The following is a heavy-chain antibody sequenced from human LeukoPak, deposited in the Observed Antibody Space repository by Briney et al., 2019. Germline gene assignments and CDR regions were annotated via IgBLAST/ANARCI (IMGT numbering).Heavy chain of an antibody. D-gene: IGHD3-16*01. Sequence: GASVKVSCKASGYTFTSYYMHWARQAPGQGLEWMGIINPSGGSTSYAQKFRGRVTITADKSTRTAYMELSSLRSEDTAVYYCARDNDSRDPPHFDYWGQGTLVTVSS. CDR3: ARDNDSRDPPHFDY. CDR1: GYTFTSYY. J-gene: IGHJ4*02. CDR2: INPSGGST. V-gene: IGHV1-46*01.